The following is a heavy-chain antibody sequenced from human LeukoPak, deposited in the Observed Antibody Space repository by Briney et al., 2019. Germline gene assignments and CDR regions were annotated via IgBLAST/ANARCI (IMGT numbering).Heavy chain of an antibody. V-gene: IGHV3-11*01. CDR2: ISGRGNSI. CDR1: GSTFSDYY. J-gene: IGHJ3*02. Sequence: GGSLRLSCAASGSTFSDYYMSWIRQAPGKGLEWVSYISGRGNSIYYADSVKGRFTISSDTAKHSLYLQMDSLRAEDTAVYYCARVSFDAFVIWGQGTMVTVSS. CDR3: ARVSFDAFVI.